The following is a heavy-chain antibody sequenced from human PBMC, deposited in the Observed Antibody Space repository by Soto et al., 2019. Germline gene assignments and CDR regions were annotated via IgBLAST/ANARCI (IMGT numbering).Heavy chain of an antibody. CDR2: VSHDGRNT. CDR1: GFTFSDYA. J-gene: IGHJ4*02. V-gene: IGHV3-30*18. CDR3: AKGGRQWLVTSDFNY. D-gene: IGHD6-19*01. Sequence: VQLVESGGGVVQPGRSLLLSCAASGFTFSDYAMHWVRQAPGKGLEWVAVVSHDGRNTHYADSVKGRFTISRDSSKNTDSLEMTSRRAEDTAVYYCAKGGRQWLVTSDFNYWGKGALVTVSS.